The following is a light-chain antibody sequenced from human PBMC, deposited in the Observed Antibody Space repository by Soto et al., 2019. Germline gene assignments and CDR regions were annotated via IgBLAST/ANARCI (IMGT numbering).Light chain of an antibody. J-gene: IGKJ5*01. V-gene: IGKV3-11*01. CDR2: DAS. CDR1: QSVSSY. Sequence: EIVLTQSPATLSLSPGERATLSCRASQSVSSYLAWYQQKPGQAPRLLIYDASNRATGIPARFSGSGSGTDFTLTISSLEPQDFEVYYCQQRSNWPPITFGQGTRLEIK. CDR3: QQRSNWPPIT.